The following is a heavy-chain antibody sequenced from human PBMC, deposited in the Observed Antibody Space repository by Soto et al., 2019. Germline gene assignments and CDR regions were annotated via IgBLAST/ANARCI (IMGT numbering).Heavy chain of an antibody. Sequence: PGGSLRLSCAASGFTFSSYGMHRVRQAPCKGLEWVAVISYDGSNKYYADSVKGRFTISRDNSKNTLYLQMNSLRAEDTAAYYCAKDQGSVGGSPELDAFDIWGQGTMVTVSS. J-gene: IGHJ3*02. V-gene: IGHV3-30*18. D-gene: IGHD1-26*01. CDR2: ISYDGSNK. CDR1: GFTFSSYG. CDR3: AKDQGSVGGSPELDAFDI.